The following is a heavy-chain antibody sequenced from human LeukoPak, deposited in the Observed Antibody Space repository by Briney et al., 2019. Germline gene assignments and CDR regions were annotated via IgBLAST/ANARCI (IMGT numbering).Heavy chain of an antibody. CDR2: ISYDGSNK. Sequence: GGSLRLSCAASGFTFSSYAMHWVRQAPGKGLEWVAVISYDGSNKYYADSVKGRFTISRDNSKNTLYLQMNSLRAEDTAVYYCARLVGATTGIYWGQGTLVTVSS. J-gene: IGHJ4*02. D-gene: IGHD1-26*01. CDR3: ARLVGATTGIY. CDR1: GFTFSSYA. V-gene: IGHV3-30*04.